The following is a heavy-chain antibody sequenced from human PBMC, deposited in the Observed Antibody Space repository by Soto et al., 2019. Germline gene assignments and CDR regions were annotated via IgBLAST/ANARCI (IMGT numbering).Heavy chain of an antibody. D-gene: IGHD2-2*01. V-gene: IGHV3-21*01. Sequence: GGSLRLSCAASGFTFSSYSMNWVRQAPGKGLEWVSSISSSSSYIYYADSVNGRFTISRDNAKNSLSLQMNSLRAEDTAVYDCARDRWNREYCSSTSCYLNYDGMDVWGQGTTVTVSS. CDR1: GFTFSSYS. CDR3: ARDRWNREYCSSTSCYLNYDGMDV. J-gene: IGHJ6*02. CDR2: ISSSSSYI.